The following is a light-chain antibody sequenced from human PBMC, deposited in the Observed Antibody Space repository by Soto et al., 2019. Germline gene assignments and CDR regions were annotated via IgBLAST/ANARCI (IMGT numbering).Light chain of an antibody. CDR3: QQYNSYLYT. V-gene: IGKV1-5*01. J-gene: IGKJ2*01. Sequence: DIQMTQSPSTLSASVGDRVTITCRASQSISSWLAWYQQKPGKAPKLLIYDASSLESGVPSRFSCSGSGTEFTLTISGLQPDDFATYYCQQYNSYLYTFGQGTKLEIK. CDR1: QSISSW. CDR2: DAS.